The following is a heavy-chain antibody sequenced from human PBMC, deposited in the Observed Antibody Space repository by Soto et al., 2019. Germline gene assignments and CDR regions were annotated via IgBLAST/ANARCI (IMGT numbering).Heavy chain of an antibody. V-gene: IGHV1-69*02. CDR2: IIPILGIA. CDR1: GGTFSSYT. CDR3: ARCVEEQLVHWCDP. Sequence: QVQLVQSGAEVKKPGSSVKVSCKASGGTFSSYTISWVRQAPGQGLEWMGRIIPILGIAHYAQKFQGRVTSTADKSTSAAYMELGSMRCEDTAVYYCARCVEEQLVHWCDPWGQGTPVTVSA. D-gene: IGHD6-13*01. J-gene: IGHJ5*02.